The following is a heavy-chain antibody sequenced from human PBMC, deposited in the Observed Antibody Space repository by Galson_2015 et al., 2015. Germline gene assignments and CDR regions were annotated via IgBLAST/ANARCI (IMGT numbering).Heavy chain of an antibody. Sequence: SLRLSCAASGFTFSNAWMSWVRQAPGKGLEWVGRIKSKTDDGTTDYAAPVKGRFTISRDDSKNTLYLQMNSLKTEDTAVYYCTTDQASYYDFWSGYHPIFDYWGQGTLVTVSS. D-gene: IGHD3-3*01. CDR2: IKSKTDDGTT. CDR1: GFTFSNAW. J-gene: IGHJ4*02. CDR3: TTDQASYYDFWSGYHPIFDY. V-gene: IGHV3-15*01.